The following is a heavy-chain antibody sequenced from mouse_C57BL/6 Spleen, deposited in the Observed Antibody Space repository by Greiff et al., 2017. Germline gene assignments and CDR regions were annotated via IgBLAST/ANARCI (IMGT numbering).Heavy chain of an antibody. J-gene: IGHJ2*01. CDR3: TREADDYYFDY. CDR2: ISSGGDYI. D-gene: IGHD2-13*01. V-gene: IGHV5-9-1*02. Sequence: VAYISSGGDYIYYADTVKGRFTISRDNARNTLYLQMSSLKSEDTAMYYCTREADDYYFDYWGQGTTLTVSS.